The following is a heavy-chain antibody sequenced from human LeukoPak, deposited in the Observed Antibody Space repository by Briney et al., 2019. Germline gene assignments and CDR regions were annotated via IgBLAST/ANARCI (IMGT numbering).Heavy chain of an antibody. J-gene: IGHJ4*02. CDR1: GGTFSSYA. Sequence: SVKVSCKASGGTFSSYAISWVRQAPGQGLEWMGGIIPIFGTANYAQKFHGRVTITTDESTSTAYMELSSLGSEDTAVYYCARGPGLERFDYWGQGTLVTVSS. CDR2: IIPIFGTA. D-gene: IGHD1-1*01. V-gene: IGHV1-69*05. CDR3: ARGPGLERFDY.